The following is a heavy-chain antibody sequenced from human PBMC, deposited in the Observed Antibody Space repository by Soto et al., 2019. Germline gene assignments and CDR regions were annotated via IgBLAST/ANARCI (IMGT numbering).Heavy chain of an antibody. J-gene: IGHJ6*02. CDR1: GGSFSGYY. CDR3: VTGRGYSYGYSYYYYGMDV. Sequence: SETLSLTCAVYGGSFSGYYWSWIRQPPGKGLEWIGEINHSGSTNYNPSLKSRVTISVDTSKNQFSLKLSSVTAADAAVYYCVTGRGYSYGYSYYYYGMDVWGQGTTVTVSS. CDR2: INHSGST. V-gene: IGHV4-34*01. D-gene: IGHD5-18*01.